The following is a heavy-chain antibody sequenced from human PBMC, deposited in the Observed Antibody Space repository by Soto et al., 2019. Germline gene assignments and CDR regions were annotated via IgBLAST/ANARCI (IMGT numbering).Heavy chain of an antibody. CDR3: ATVYSTTPYLAGFDP. CDR2: FDPEDGET. CDR1: GYTFTGYY. V-gene: IGHV1-24*01. J-gene: IGHJ5*02. Sequence: ASVKVSCKASGYTFTGYYMHWVRQAPGKGLEWMGGFDPEDGETIYAQKFQGRVTMTEDTSTDTAYMELSSLRSEDTAVYYCATVYSTTPYLAGFDPWGQGTLVTVSS. D-gene: IGHD4-4*01.